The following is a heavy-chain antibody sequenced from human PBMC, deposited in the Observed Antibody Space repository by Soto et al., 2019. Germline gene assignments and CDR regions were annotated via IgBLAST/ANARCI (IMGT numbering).Heavy chain of an antibody. CDR3: ARSRSGWYSAIDY. D-gene: IGHD6-19*01. Sequence: GGSLRLSCASSGFTFSAYSMNWVRQAPGKGLEWVSSITYSSNYIYYADSVKGRFTISRDNAKNSLYLQMNSLRAEDTAVYYCARSRSGWYSAIDYWGQGTLVTVYS. CDR1: GFTFSAYS. V-gene: IGHV3-21*01. CDR2: ITYSSNYI. J-gene: IGHJ4*02.